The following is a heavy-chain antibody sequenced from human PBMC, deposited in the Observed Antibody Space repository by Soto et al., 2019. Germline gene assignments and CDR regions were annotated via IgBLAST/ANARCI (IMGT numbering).Heavy chain of an antibody. Sequence: TLSLTCTVSGDSISSSRYYRGWVRQPPGKGLEWIGSIYYRGSTYYSPSLKSRVTISVDTSKNQFPLKLSSVTAADTAVYYCARHLHPTTGYCPSTSCYHFDYWGQGTLVTVSS. J-gene: IGHJ4*02. CDR1: GDSISSSRYY. CDR3: ARHLHPTTGYCPSTSCYHFDY. CDR2: IYYRGST. V-gene: IGHV4-39*01. D-gene: IGHD2-2*01.